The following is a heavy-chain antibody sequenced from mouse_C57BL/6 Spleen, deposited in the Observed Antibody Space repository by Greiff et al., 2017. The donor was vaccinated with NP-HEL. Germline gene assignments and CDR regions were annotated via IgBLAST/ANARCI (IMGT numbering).Heavy chain of an antibody. J-gene: IGHJ1*03. V-gene: IGHV1-80*01. CDR3: ARSGQTTGYWYFDV. Sequence: VQLQQSGAELVKPGASVKISCKASGYAFSSYWMNWVKQRPGKGLEWIGQIYPGDGDTNYNGKFKGKATLTADKSSSTDYMQLSSLTSEDSAVYFCARSGQTTGYWYFDVWGTGTTVTVSS. D-gene: IGHD1-1*01. CDR1: GYAFSSYW. CDR2: IYPGDGDT.